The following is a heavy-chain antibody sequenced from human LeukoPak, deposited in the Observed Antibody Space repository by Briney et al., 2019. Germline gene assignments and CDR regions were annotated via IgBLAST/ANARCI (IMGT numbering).Heavy chain of an antibody. Sequence: GASVKVSCKASGYTFTDYYMHRVRQAPGQGLEWVGRINPNTGGTNYAQRFQGRVTLTRDTSITTAYMELSSLRSDDTAIYYCACLYQWQVSYYSHGMDVWGQGTTVTVSS. CDR3: ACLYQWQVSYYSHGMDV. J-gene: IGHJ6*02. D-gene: IGHD6-19*01. V-gene: IGHV1-2*06. CDR1: GYTFTDYY. CDR2: INPNTGGT.